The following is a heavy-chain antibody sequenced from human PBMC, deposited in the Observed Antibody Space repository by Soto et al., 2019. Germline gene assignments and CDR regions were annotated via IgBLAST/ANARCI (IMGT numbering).Heavy chain of an antibody. Sequence: SVKVSCKASGYTFTSYYMHWVRQAPGQGLEWMGIINPSGGSTSYAPRFQGRVTMTRDTSTSTVYMELSSLTSEDTAVYYCARDHLDRYYYDSSGYYPPDYWGQGTLVTVSS. J-gene: IGHJ4*02. V-gene: IGHV1-46*01. CDR1: GYTFTSYY. CDR2: INPSGGST. D-gene: IGHD3-22*01. CDR3: ARDHLDRYYYDSSGYYPPDY.